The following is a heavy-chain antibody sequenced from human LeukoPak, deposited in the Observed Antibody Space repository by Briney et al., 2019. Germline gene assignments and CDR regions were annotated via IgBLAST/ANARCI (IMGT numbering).Heavy chain of an antibody. CDR3: ATEDTAMVTFDY. J-gene: IGHJ4*02. D-gene: IGHD5-18*01. V-gene: IGHV4-39*01. Sequence: PSETLSLTCTVSGGSISSYYWGWIRQPPGKGLEWIGSIYYSGSTYYNPSLKSRVTISVDTSKNQFSLKLSSVTAADTAVYYCATEDTAMVTFDYWGQGTLVTVSS. CDR1: GGSISSYY. CDR2: IYYSGST.